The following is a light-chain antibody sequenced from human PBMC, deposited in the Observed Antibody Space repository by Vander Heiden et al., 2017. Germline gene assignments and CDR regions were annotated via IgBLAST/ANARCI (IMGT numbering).Light chain of an antibody. V-gene: IGKV3-15*01. CDR2: GAF. J-gene: IGKJ4*01. Sequence: EIVMTQSPATLSVSPGDRVTLSCRASQSISSHLAWYQQKPGQAPRLLIYGAFIRASGSPTSFSGGGSGTDFTLTINTLQSEDFAVYYCQQYDNWPLTFGGGTKVEIK. CDR3: QQYDNWPLT. CDR1: QSISSH.